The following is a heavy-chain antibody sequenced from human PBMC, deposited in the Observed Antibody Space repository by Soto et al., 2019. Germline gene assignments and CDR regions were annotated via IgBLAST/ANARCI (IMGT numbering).Heavy chain of an antibody. D-gene: IGHD6-19*01. CDR1: GFTFSSYG. Sequence: HPGGSLRLSCSASGFTFSSYGMHWVRQAPGKGLEWVAVIWYDGSNKYYADSVKGRFTISRDNSKNTLYLQMNSLRAEDTAVYYCARGEEGSGWLDAFDIWGQGTMVTVSS. V-gene: IGHV3-33*01. CDR2: IWYDGSNK. CDR3: ARGEEGSGWLDAFDI. J-gene: IGHJ3*02.